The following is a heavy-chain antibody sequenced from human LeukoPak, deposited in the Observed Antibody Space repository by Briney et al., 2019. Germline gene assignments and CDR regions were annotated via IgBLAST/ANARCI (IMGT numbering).Heavy chain of an antibody. J-gene: IGHJ4*02. V-gene: IGHV4-39*07. D-gene: IGHD6-13*01. CDR2: IYYSGST. CDR1: GGSVSGYY. Sequence: SETLSLTCSVSGGSVSGYYWSWIRQPPGKGLEWIGSIYYSGSTYYNPSLKSRVTISVDTSKNQFSLKLSSVTAADTAVYYCARGEGIPYYFDYWGQGTLVTVSS. CDR3: ARGEGIPYYFDY.